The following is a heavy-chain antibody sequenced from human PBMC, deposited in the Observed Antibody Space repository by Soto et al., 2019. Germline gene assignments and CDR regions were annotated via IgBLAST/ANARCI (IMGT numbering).Heavy chain of an antibody. Sequence: GASVKVSCKASGGTFSSYAISWVRQAPGQGLEWMGGIIPIFGTANYAQKFQGRVTITADESTSTAYMELSSLRSEDTAVYYCARGRVDTAMVKGGRDYYYYGMDVWGQGTTVTVSS. D-gene: IGHD5-18*01. V-gene: IGHV1-69*13. CDR3: ARGRVDTAMVKGGRDYYYYGMDV. CDR2: IIPIFGTA. CDR1: GGTFSSYA. J-gene: IGHJ6*02.